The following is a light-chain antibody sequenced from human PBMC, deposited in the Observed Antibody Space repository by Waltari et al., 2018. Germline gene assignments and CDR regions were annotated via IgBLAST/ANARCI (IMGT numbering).Light chain of an antibody. CDR1: QSVRDY. Sequence: DIQMTHSPPSLSAPVGDTVSMTCRASQSVRDYLTWFQQKPGEAPKLLIHAASSLGFGVPARFSGSGSETDFTLTIAGLQREDVGTYYCQQTYTVPRSFGQGTKVE. CDR3: QQTYTVPRS. CDR2: AAS. J-gene: IGKJ2*01. V-gene: IGKV1-39*01.